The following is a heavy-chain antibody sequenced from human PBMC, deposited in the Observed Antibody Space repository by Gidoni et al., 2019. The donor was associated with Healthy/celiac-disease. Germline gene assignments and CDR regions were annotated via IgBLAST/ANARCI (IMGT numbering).Heavy chain of an antibody. Sequence: QVQLVQSGAEVKKPGASVTVSCKASGYTFTGSSMHWVRQAPGQGLEWMGWINPNSGGTNYAQKFQGRVTMTRDTSISTAYMGLSRLRSDDTAVYYCARAGPITFGGVIVLNNWYFDLWGRGTLVTVSS. J-gene: IGHJ2*01. V-gene: IGHV1-2*02. CDR1: GYTFTGSS. D-gene: IGHD3-16*02. CDR2: INPNSGGT. CDR3: ARAGPITFGGVIVLNNWYFDL.